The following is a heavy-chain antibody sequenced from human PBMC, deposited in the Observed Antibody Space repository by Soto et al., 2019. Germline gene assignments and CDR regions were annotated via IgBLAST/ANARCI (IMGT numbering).Heavy chain of an antibody. D-gene: IGHD3-22*01. V-gene: IGHV3-30*04. Sequence: SLKISCAATGLTFRMYGFHWVRQAPGKGLEWVALVSYDGRYQHYIDSVKGRFTFSRDNSLNTVFLQMDNLREDDTATYYCARDRREYAYDSHYGQDVWGQGTTVTVSS. J-gene: IGHJ6*02. CDR1: GLTFRMYG. CDR2: VSYDGRYQ. CDR3: ARDRREYAYDSHYGQDV.